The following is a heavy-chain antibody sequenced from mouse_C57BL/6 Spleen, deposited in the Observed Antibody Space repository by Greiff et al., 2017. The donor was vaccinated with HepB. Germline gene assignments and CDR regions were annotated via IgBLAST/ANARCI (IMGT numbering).Heavy chain of an antibody. V-gene: IGHV1-50*01. D-gene: IGHD1-1*01. Sequence: QVQLQQPGAELVKPGASVKLSCKASGSTFTSYLMQWVNQRPGQGLEWIGEIDPSDSYTNYNQKFKGKATLTVDTSSSTAYMQLSSLTSEDSAVYYCARYGSSDYWGQGTTLTVSS. CDR3: ARYGSSDY. CDR2: IDPSDSYT. J-gene: IGHJ2*01. CDR1: GSTFTSYL.